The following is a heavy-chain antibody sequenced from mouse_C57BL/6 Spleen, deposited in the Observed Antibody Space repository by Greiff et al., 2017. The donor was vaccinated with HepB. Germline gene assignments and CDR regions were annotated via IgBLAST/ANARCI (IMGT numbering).Heavy chain of an antibody. CDR3: SRGNFTSFAY. J-gene: IGHJ3*01. D-gene: IGHD2-1*01. V-gene: IGHV1-53*01. Sequence: VQLQQPGPELVKPGASVKMSCKASGYTFTSYWMNWVKQRPGQGLEWIGRINPGNGGTNYNGKFKSKATLTVDKSSSTAYMQLSSLTSEDSAVYFCSRGNFTSFAYWGQGTLVTVSA. CDR1: GYTFTSYW. CDR2: INPGNGGT.